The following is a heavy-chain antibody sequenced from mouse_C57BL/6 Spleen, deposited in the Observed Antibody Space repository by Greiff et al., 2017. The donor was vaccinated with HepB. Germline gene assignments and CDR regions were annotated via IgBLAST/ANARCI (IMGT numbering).Heavy chain of an antibody. Sequence: VQLQQSGAELAKPGASVKLSCKASGYTFPSYWMHWVKQRPGQGLEWIGYINPNNGYTKYNQKFKDKATLTADKSSSTAYMQLRSLTYEDSAVYYCARGPDCIGWFGYWGEGTLVTVSA. CDR1: GYTFPSYW. D-gene: IGHD2-14*01. CDR2: INPNNGYT. CDR3: ARGPDCIGWFGY. J-gene: IGHJ3*01. V-gene: IGHV1-7*01.